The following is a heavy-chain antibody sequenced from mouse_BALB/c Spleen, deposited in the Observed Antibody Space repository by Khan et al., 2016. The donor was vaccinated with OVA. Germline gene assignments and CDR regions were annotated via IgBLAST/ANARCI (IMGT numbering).Heavy chain of an antibody. CDR1: GFSLTSYG. CDR3: ARHGYYSNYGPYFDV. D-gene: IGHD2-5*01. J-gene: IGHJ1*01. CDR2: IWSDGHT. Sequence: VQLQESGPGLVAPSQSLSITCTISGFSLTSYGVHWVRQPPGKGLEWLVVIWSDGHTTYNSALKSRLSISKDNSKSHVFLKMNSLQTDDTAMYYCARHGYYSNYGPYFDVWGAGTTVTVSS. V-gene: IGHV2-6-1*01.